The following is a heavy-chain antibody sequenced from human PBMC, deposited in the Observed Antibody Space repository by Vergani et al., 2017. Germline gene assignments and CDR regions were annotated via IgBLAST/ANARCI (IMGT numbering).Heavy chain of an antibody. CDR2: LTGGGGRT. CDR3: VKDAGSYENFFDS. V-gene: IGHV3-23*01. Sequence: EVQLLESGGSLKQPGGSVRLSCAASGFTFSTYAMHWVRQAPGKGLEWVSALTGGGGRTYYADSFKGRFIISRDNSRDTLYLQMNSLRPEDTATYYCVKDAGSYENFFDSWGQGTLVTVFS. D-gene: IGHD1-26*01. J-gene: IGHJ4*02. CDR1: GFTFSTYA.